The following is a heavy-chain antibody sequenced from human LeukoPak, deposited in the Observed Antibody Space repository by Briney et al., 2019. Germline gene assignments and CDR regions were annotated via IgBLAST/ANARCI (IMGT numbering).Heavy chain of an antibody. CDR3: AARALAAVTHYTDV. D-gene: IGHD6-13*01. J-gene: IGHJ6*03. V-gene: IGHV3-53*01. CDR1: GFIVSNNY. CDR2: IYSGGET. Sequence: GGSLRLSCAASGFIVSNNYMSWVRQAPGKGLEWVSVIYSGGETYYADSVKGRFTMSRDTSKNTLYLEMNSLTAEDTAVYYCAARALAAVTHYTDVWGKGTTVSVSS.